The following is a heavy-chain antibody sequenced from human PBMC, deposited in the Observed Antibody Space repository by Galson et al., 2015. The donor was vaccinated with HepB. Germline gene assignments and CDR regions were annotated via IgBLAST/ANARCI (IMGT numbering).Heavy chain of an antibody. Sequence: SETLSLTCTVSGGSISSYYWSWIRQPPGKGLEWIGYIYYSGSTNYNPSLKSRVTISVDTSKNQFSLKLSSVTAADTAVYYCARDPGPDYGDYVFDAFDIWGQGTMVTVSS. CDR3: ARDPGPDYGDYVFDAFDI. CDR1: GGSISSYY. CDR2: IYYSGST. D-gene: IGHD4-17*01. J-gene: IGHJ3*02. V-gene: IGHV4-59*01.